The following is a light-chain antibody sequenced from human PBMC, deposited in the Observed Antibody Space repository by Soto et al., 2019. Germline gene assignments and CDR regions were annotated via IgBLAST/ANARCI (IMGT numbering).Light chain of an antibody. V-gene: IGKV3-11*01. CDR1: QSVSRY. J-gene: IGKJ5*01. CDR2: DAS. Sequence: EVVLTQSPATLSLSPGERATLSCRPSQSVSRYLGWYQQKPGQAPRLLIYDASNRATGIPARFSGSGSGTDFTITSSSLEPEAGAVYYCQQRSHWPVTFGQGTRLEIK. CDR3: QQRSHWPVT.